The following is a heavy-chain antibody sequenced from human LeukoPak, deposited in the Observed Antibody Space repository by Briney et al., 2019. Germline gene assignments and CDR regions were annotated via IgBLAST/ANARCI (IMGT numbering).Heavy chain of an antibody. CDR1: GFTFSSYW. D-gene: IGHD5-12*01. J-gene: IGHJ4*02. V-gene: IGHV3-74*03. CDR2: INSDGSSI. Sequence: GGSLRLSCAASGFTFSSYWMRWVRQAPGKGLVWVSRINSDGSSITYADSVKGRFTISRDNAKNTLYLQMNSLRVEDTAVYYCAREGRVSGYDFDCWGQGALLTVSS. CDR3: AREGRVSGYDFDC.